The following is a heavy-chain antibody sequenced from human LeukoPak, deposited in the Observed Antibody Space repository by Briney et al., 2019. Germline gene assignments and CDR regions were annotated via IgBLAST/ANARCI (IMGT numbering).Heavy chain of an antibody. D-gene: IGHD1-26*01. CDR3: TRGAPQADVFGI. CDR2: FKSKVAGGTT. Sequence: GGSLRLSCAASGFTFSVTWMSWVRQAPGRGLEWVGRFKSKVAGGTTDYAAPVAGRFTISRDDSKNMLYLQMNSLKTEDTGVYYCTRGAPQADVFGIWGQGTMVTVSS. V-gene: IGHV3-15*01. CDR1: GFTFSVTW. J-gene: IGHJ3*02.